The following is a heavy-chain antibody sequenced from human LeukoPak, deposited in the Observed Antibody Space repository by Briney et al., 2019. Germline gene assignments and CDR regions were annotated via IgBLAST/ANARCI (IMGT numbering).Heavy chain of an antibody. D-gene: IGHD3-10*01. CDR2: INHSGST. J-gene: IGHJ4*02. V-gene: IGHV4-34*01. CDR1: GGSFSGYY. CDR3: ARKGRRLLWFGESTPYYFDY. Sequence: SETLSLTCAVYGGSFSGYYWSWIRQPPGKGPEWIGEINHSGSTNYNPSLKSRVTISVDTSKHQFSLKLSSVTAADTAVYYCARKGRRLLWFGESTPYYFDYWGQGTLVTVSS.